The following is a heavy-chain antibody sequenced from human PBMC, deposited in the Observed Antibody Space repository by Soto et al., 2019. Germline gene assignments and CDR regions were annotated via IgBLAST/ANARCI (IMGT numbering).Heavy chain of an antibody. CDR1: RFTFSTYE. Sequence: LRLSCAASRFTFSTYEMHWVRQAPGKGLEWVSYISSSGSTVYYADSVKGRFTISRDNTRNSLYLQMNSLRDEDTALYYCVRYCSTTLCNGVATRTFDYWGQGTLVTVSS. CDR2: ISSSGSTV. D-gene: IGHD2-2*01. CDR3: VRYCSTTLCNGVATRTFDY. V-gene: IGHV3-48*03. J-gene: IGHJ4*02.